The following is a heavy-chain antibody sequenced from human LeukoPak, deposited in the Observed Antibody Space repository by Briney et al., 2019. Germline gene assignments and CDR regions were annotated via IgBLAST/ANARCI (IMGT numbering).Heavy chain of an antibody. D-gene: IGHD2-2*01. CDR3: AKGGDIVVVPAATGFDY. CDR1: GFTFSSYA. CDR2: ISGSGGST. V-gene: IGHV3-23*01. J-gene: IGHJ4*02. Sequence: GRSLRLSCAASGFTFSSYAMSWVRQAPGKGLEWVSGISGSGGSTYYADSVKGRFTISRDNSKNTLYLQMNSLRAEDTAVYYCAKGGDIVVVPAATGFDYWGQGTLVTVSS.